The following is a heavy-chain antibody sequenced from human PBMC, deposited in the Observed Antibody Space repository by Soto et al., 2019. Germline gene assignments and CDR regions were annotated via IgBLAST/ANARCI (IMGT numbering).Heavy chain of an antibody. CDR2: ISPYNGHT. CDR1: GYTFINHG. J-gene: IGHJ4*02. CDR3: ARDHPFIVATMSIDF. Sequence: QVQLAQSGGEVKKLGASLKVSCKSSGYTFINHGISWVRQAPGQGLEWMGWISPYNGHTNSAQKFQDRMSMTTDTPTATAYMELRSLRTDDTAVYYCARDHPFIVATMSIDFWGQGTLVSVSS. D-gene: IGHD5-12*01. V-gene: IGHV1-18*01.